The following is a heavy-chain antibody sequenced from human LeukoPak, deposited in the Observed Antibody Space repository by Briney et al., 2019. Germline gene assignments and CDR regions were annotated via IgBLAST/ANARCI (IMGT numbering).Heavy chain of an antibody. CDR1: GGSISSYY. V-gene: IGHV4-59*01. CDR2: IYYSGTT. CDR3: ARGVYIAAAQYGY. D-gene: IGHD6-13*01. Sequence: PSETLSLTCTASGGSISSYYWSWIRQPPGKGLEWIGYIYYSGTTNYNPSLKSRVAISVDTSKNQFSLKLSSVTAADTAVYYCARGVYIAAAQYGYWGQGTLVTVSP. J-gene: IGHJ4*02.